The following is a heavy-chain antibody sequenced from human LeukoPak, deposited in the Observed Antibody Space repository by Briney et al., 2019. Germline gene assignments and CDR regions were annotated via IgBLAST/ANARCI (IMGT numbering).Heavy chain of an antibody. D-gene: IGHD6-19*01. J-gene: IGHJ4*02. CDR3: AKDLLKRVVAGPDY. CDR2: IYSGGST. Sequence: GGSLRLSCAASGFTVSSNYMSWVRQAPGKGLEWVSVIYSGGSTYYADSVKGRFTISRDNSKNTLYLQMNSLRAEDTAVFYCAKDLLKRVVAGPDYWGQGTLVTVSS. CDR1: GFTVSSNY. V-gene: IGHV3-53*01.